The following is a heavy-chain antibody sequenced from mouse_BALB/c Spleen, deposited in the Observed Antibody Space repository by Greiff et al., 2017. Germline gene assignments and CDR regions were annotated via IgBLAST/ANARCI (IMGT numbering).Heavy chain of an antibody. J-gene: IGHJ2*01. CDR2: IDTSDSYT. Sequence: QVQLQQPGAELVMPGASVKMSCKASGYTFTDYWMHWVKQRPGQGLEWIGAIDTSDSYTSYNQKFKGKATLTVDESSSTAYMQLSSLTSEDSAVYYCARMAYGNHFDYWGQGTTLTVSS. V-gene: IGHV1-69*01. CDR3: ARMAYGNHFDY. D-gene: IGHD2-10*02. CDR1: GYTFTDYW.